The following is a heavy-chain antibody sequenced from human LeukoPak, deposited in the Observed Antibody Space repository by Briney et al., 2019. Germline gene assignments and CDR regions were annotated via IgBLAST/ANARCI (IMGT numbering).Heavy chain of an antibody. Sequence: SETLSLTCAVSGGSISSSNWWSWVRQPPGKGPEWIGEIYHSGSTNYNPSLKSRVTISVDKSKNQFSLKLSSVTAADTAVYYCASSIAAAGTALVYWGQGTLVTVSS. V-gene: IGHV4-4*02. CDR2: IYHSGST. J-gene: IGHJ4*02. CDR3: ASSIAAAGTALVY. D-gene: IGHD6-13*01. CDR1: GGSISSSNW.